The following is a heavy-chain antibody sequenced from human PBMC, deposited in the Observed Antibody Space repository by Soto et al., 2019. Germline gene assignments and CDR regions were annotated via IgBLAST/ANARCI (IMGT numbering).Heavy chain of an antibody. CDR3: AKGEGYGSGRGPTDY. CDR2: ISYDGSNK. D-gene: IGHD3-10*01. CDR1: GFTFSSYG. Sequence: QVQLVESGGGVVQPGRSLRLSCAASGFTFSSYGMHWVRQAPGKGLEWVAVISYDGSNKYYADSVKGRFTISRDNSKKTLYLQMNSLGAEDTAVYYCAKGEGYGSGRGPTDYWGQGTLVSVCS. V-gene: IGHV3-30*18. J-gene: IGHJ4*02.